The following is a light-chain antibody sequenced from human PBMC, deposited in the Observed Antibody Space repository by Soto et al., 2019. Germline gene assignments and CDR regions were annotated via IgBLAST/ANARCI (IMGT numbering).Light chain of an antibody. CDR3: QQYDSSPKT. CDR2: DAS. Sequence: DIQMTQSPSILSASVGDRVTITCRASQSIRTWLAWYQQKPGKAPKVLIYDASSLESGVPSRFSGSGSGTEFTLTISRLEPEDFAVYYCQQYDSSPKTFGQGTKV. CDR1: QSIRTW. J-gene: IGKJ1*01. V-gene: IGKV1-5*01.